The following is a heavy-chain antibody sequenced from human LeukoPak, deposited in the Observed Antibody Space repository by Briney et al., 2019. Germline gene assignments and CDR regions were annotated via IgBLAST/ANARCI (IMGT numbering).Heavy chain of an antibody. CDR3: AGHKYYKFWGSFNWFDP. D-gene: IGHD2/OR15-2a*01. CDR2: VYHSGST. CDR1: GASIINNNYY. Sequence: SETLSLTCFVSGASIINNNYYWAWIRQPPGKGLERIGSVYHSGSTSYNPSLKSRVTMSVDTSKNHFTLKLNSVTAADTAVYSCAGHKYYKFWGSFNWFDPWGQGILVTVSS. J-gene: IGHJ5*02. V-gene: IGHV4-39*01.